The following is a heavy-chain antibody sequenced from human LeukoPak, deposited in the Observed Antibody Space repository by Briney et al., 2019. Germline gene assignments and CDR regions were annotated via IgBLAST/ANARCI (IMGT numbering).Heavy chain of an antibody. V-gene: IGHV3-33*06. J-gene: IGHJ6*03. CDR2: IWYDGSNN. CDR3: AKGGSSSQTGYYMDV. D-gene: IGHD6-13*01. Sequence: GRSLRLSCAASGFTFSSYGMHWVRQARGKGLEWVAVIWYDGSNNYYADSVKGRFTISRDNSKNTLYLQMNSLRAEDTAVYYCAKGGSSSQTGYYMDVWGKGTTVTVSS. CDR1: GFTFSSYG.